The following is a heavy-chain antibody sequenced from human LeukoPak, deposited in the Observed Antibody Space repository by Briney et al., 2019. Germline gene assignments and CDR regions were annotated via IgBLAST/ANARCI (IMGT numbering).Heavy chain of an antibody. V-gene: IGHV3-23*01. CDR3: AEDLGILPKYYFDY. CDR1: GFTFSSYA. Sequence: GGSLRLSCAASGFTFSSYAMSWVRQAPGKGLEWVSAISGSGGSTYYADSVKGRFTISRDNSKNTLYLQMNSLRAEDTAVYYCAEDLGILPKYYFDYWGQGTLVTVSS. CDR2: ISGSGGST. D-gene: IGHD3-16*01. J-gene: IGHJ4*02.